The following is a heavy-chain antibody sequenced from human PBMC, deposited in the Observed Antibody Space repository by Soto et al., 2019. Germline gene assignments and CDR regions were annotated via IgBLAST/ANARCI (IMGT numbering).Heavy chain of an antibody. CDR1: GGSISGSSYY. CDR3: ATNYAYYYYYGMDV. V-gene: IGHV4-39*01. J-gene: IGHJ6*02. Sequence: SETLSLTCTVSGGSISGSSYYWGWILQPPGKGLEWIGSIYYSGSTYYNPSLKSRVTISVDTSKNQFSLKLSSVTAADTAVYYCATNYAYYYYYGMDVWGQLPTVTVSS. D-gene: IGHD4-4*01. CDR2: IYYSGST.